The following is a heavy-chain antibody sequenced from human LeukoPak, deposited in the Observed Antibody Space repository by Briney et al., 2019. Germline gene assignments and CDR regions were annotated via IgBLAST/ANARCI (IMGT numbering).Heavy chain of an antibody. Sequence: GGSLRLSCAASGFTFSSYAMGWVRQAPGKGLEWVSAISGSGGSTYYADSVKGRFTISRDNSKNTLYLQMNSLRAEDTAVYYCAKLGYGDYAEYFQHWGQGTLVTVSS. CDR3: AKLGYGDYAEYFQH. J-gene: IGHJ1*01. V-gene: IGHV3-23*01. CDR2: ISGSGGST. CDR1: GFTFSSYA. D-gene: IGHD4-17*01.